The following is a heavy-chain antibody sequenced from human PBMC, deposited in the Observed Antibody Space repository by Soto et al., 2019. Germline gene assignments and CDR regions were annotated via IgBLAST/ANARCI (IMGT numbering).Heavy chain of an antibody. CDR1: GFTFSSYA. CDR2: ISGSGGST. D-gene: IGHD6-19*01. CDR3: VKGGPYSSAWYYMDV. Sequence: EVQLLESGGGLVQPGGSLRLSCAAPGFTFSSYAMSWVRQAPGKGLEWVSGISGSGGSTYYADSVKGRFTISRDNSKNTLDLQMHSLRAEDTAVYYCVKGGPYSSAWYYMDVWGKGTTVTVSS. V-gene: IGHV3-23*01. J-gene: IGHJ6*03.